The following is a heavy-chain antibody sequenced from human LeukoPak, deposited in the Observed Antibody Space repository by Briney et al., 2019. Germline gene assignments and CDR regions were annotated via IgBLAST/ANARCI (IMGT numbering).Heavy chain of an antibody. J-gene: IGHJ4*02. CDR2: NSGSGGST. V-gene: IGHV3-23*01. D-gene: IGHD3-22*01. Sequence: GGSLRLSCAASGFTFSSYSMNWVRQAPGKGLEWVSSNSGSGGSTYYADSVEGRFTISRDNSKNTLYLQMNSLRAEDTAVYYCARARTYYDSSGYSYWGQGTLVTVSS. CDR3: ARARTYYDSSGYSY. CDR1: GFTFSSYS.